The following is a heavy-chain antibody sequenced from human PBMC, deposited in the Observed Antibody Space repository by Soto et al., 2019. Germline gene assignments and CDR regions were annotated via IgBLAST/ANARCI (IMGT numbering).Heavy chain of an antibody. Sequence: SGGTFSSYAISWVRRAPGQGLEWMGGIIPIFGTANYAQKFQGRVTITTDESTSTAYMELSSLRSEDTAVYYCARVELWFDYYYGMDVWGQGTTVTVSS. V-gene: IGHV1-69*05. CDR1: GGTFSSYA. D-gene: IGHD5-18*01. J-gene: IGHJ6*02. CDR2: IIPIFGTA. CDR3: ARVELWFDYYYGMDV.